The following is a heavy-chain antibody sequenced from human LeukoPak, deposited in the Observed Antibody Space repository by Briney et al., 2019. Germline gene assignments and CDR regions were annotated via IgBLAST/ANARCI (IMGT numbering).Heavy chain of an antibody. CDR3: ARQLGEIEYYYYYMDV. CDR1: GFTFSSYE. Sequence: PGGSVRLSCAASGFTFSSYEMNWVRQAPGKGLEWVSYISSSGSTIYYADSVKGRFTISRDNAKNSLYLQMNSLRAEDTAVYYCARQLGEIEYYYYYMDVWGKGTTVTVSS. CDR2: ISSSGSTI. J-gene: IGHJ6*03. D-gene: IGHD1-1*01. V-gene: IGHV3-48*03.